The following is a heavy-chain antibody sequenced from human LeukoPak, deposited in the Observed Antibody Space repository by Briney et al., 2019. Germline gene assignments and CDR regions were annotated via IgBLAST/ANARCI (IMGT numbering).Heavy chain of an antibody. J-gene: IGHJ4*02. CDR3: ARVNRHSYGHADY. CDR2: INHSGST. CDR1: GGSFSGYY. Sequence: SETLSLTCAVYGGSFSGYYWSWIRQPPGKGLEWIGEINHSGSTNYNPSLKSRVTISVDTSKDQFSLKLSSVTAADTAVYYCARVNRHSYGHADYWGQGTLVTVSS. D-gene: IGHD5-18*01. V-gene: IGHV4-34*01.